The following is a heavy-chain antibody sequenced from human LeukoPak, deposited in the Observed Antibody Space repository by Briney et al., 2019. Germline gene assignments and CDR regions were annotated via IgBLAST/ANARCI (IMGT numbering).Heavy chain of an antibody. CDR2: IKQDGSEK. CDR1: GFAFSSYW. V-gene: IGHV3-7*01. Sequence: GGSLRLSCVASGFAFSSYWMSWVRQAPGKGLEWVANIKQDGSEKHYVDSVKGRFTISRDNAKNSMYLQMNGLRAEDPAVYSSSWYSHWGQGTLVTVSS. D-gene: IGHD6-13*01. J-gene: IGHJ4*02. CDR3: SWYSH.